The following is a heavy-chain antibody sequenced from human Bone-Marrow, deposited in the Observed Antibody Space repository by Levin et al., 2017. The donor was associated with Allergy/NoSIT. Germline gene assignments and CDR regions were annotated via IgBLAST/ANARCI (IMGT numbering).Heavy chain of an antibody. Sequence: ASVKVSCKASGYTFTSYDINWVRQATGQGLEWMGWMNPNSGNTGYAQKFQGRVTMTRNTSISTAYMELSSLRSEDTAVYYCARGRRIFGVVITPNWFDPWGQGTLVTVSS. D-gene: IGHD3-3*01. J-gene: IGHJ5*02. V-gene: IGHV1-8*01. CDR3: ARGRRIFGVVITPNWFDP. CDR2: MNPNSGNT. CDR1: GYTFTSYD.